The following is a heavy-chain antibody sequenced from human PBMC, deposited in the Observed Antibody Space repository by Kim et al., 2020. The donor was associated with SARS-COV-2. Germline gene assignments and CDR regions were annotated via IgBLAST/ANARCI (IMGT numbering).Heavy chain of an antibody. CDR1: GYSFTTSV. D-gene: IGHD4-17*01. Sequence: ASVKVSCKASGYSFTTSVINWVRQGPGQGLEWMGWINTITGNPTFAQGFTGRFAFSLDTSVSMANLQISSLKTEDTAVYYCATYLKGDDGDYLWYWGQGT. V-gene: IGHV7-4-1*04. J-gene: IGHJ4*02. CDR2: INTITGNP. CDR3: ATYLKGDDGDYLWY.